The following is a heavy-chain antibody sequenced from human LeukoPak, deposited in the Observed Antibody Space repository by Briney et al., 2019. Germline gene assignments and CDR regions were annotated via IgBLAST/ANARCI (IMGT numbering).Heavy chain of an antibody. CDR1: GFTFDDYA. CDR3: AKARARVVTATFDY. Sequence: GRPLRLPCAASGFTFDDYAMHWVPQAPGKGLECVSGISWNSGNIRYTDSVKGRYTLSRDNAKNSLYLQMNSLRAEDTALYYCAKARARVVTATFDYWGEGTLVTVSS. J-gene: IGHJ4*02. V-gene: IGHV3-9*01. D-gene: IGHD2-21*02. CDR2: ISWNSGNI.